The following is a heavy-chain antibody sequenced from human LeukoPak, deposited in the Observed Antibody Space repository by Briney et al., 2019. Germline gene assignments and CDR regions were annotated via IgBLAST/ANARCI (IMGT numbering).Heavy chain of an antibody. CDR1: GFTFSSYW. Sequence: QPGGSLRLSCAASGFTFSSYWMSWVRQAPGKGLEWVANIKQDGSEKYYVDSVKGRFTISRDNAKNSLYLQMNSLRAEDTAVYYCARVSWYGSGSSINFDYWGQGALATVSS. V-gene: IGHV3-7*03. D-gene: IGHD3-10*01. CDR3: ARVSWYGSGSSINFDY. CDR2: IKQDGSEK. J-gene: IGHJ4*02.